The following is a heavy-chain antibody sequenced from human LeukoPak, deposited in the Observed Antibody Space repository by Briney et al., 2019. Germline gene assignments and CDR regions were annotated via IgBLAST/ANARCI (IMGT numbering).Heavy chain of an antibody. CDR3: ARQLVDSDYYFDY. V-gene: IGHV4-59*08. CDR2: IYYTGST. D-gene: IGHD3-9*01. Sequence: SETLSLTCTVSGGFITSYYWSWIRQPPGKGLEWIGYIYYTGSTNYNPSLKSRVTISVDTSKNQFSLKLSSVTAADTAVYYCARQLVDSDYYFDYWGQGTLVTVSS. J-gene: IGHJ4*02. CDR1: GGFITSYY.